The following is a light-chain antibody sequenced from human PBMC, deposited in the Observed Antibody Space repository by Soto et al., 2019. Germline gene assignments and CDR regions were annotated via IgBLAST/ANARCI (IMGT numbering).Light chain of an antibody. V-gene: IGKV1-27*01. Sequence: DLQMTQSPSSLSASVGDRVTITCRASQGISNYLAWYQQKPGKAPKLIIYGASTLQSGSPSRFSGSGSGTDFTLTISSLQPGDVATYYCQKYESVPLAFGQGTKLEIK. CDR3: QKYESVPLA. CDR1: QGISNY. J-gene: IGKJ2*01. CDR2: GAS.